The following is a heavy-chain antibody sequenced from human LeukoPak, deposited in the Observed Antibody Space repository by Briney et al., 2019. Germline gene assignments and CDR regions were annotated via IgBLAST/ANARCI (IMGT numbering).Heavy chain of an antibody. Sequence: GESLKISCKASGYTFTNYWIGWVRQMPGRGLEWMAIIYPGDSDTRYSPSFHGQVTISADKSISTAYLQWSSLKASDTAMYYCARPGHSNRYYGMDVWGQGTTVTVSS. CDR1: GYTFTNYW. D-gene: IGHD4-11*01. V-gene: IGHV5-51*01. J-gene: IGHJ6*02. CDR2: IYPGDSDT. CDR3: ARPGHSNRYYGMDV.